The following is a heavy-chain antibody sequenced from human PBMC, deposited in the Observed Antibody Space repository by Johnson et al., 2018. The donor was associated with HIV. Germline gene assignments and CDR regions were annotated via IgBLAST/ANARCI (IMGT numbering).Heavy chain of an antibody. J-gene: IGHJ3*02. Sequence: EVLLLESGGGLVQPGGSLRLSCAASGFTFSNYAMTWVRQAPGKGLEWVSGISGSGGSTYYADSVKGRFTISRDSSKNTLYLQINSLRAEDTAVYYCAKGGSYAPFDAFDIWGQGTMVTVSS. V-gene: IGHV3-23*01. D-gene: IGHD1-26*01. CDR2: ISGSGGST. CDR3: AKGGSYAPFDAFDI. CDR1: GFTFSNYA.